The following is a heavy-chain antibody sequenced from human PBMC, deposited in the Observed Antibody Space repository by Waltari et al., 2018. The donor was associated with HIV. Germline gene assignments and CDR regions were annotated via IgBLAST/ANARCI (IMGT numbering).Heavy chain of an antibody. CDR1: GGFITVRNFW. CDR2: AYVPGAT. CDR3: ARETFFMVRGVSPYYVFNGADV. Sequence: QAQLEESGPGLVRPSQTLSLTCPLDGGFITVRNFWWSWFRPPAGKEPEWLGRAYVPGATAYNPSLRGRVSISLDTSKKQVLLRLTSVTAADAAVYYCARETFFMVRGVSPYYVFNGADVWGRGTTVTVSS. V-gene: IGHV4-61*02. J-gene: IGHJ6*02. D-gene: IGHD3-10*01.